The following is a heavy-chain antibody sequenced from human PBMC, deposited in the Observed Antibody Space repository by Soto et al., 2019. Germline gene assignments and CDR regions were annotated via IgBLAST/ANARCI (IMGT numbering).Heavy chain of an antibody. J-gene: IGHJ4*02. D-gene: IGHD1-26*01. CDR3: ARAMTSVGATARGDY. V-gene: IGHV3-74*01. CDR1: GFTFETYW. CDR2: ISSDGSTT. Sequence: EVQLVESGGGLVQPGGSLRLSCAVSGFTFETYWMHWVRQAPGKGLAWVSRISSDGSTTYYADSVEGRFTISRDNTKNTLYLQMTSLTAENTAIYYCARAMTSVGATARGDYWGQGTLVNVSS.